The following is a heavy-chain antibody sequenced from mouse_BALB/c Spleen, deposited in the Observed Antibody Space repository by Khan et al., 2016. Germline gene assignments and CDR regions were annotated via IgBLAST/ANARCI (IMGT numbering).Heavy chain of an antibody. Sequence: EVQLQESGPGLVNPSQSLSLTCTVTGYSITSDYAWNWIRQFPGNKLEWMGYITYSGRTSYNPSLKSRISTTRDTSKNQFFLQLNSVTTEDTATXYCARNYRYDRAMDYGGQGTSVTVSS. CDR2: ITYSGRT. CDR3: ARNYRYDRAMDY. CDR1: GYSITSDYA. V-gene: IGHV3-2*02. J-gene: IGHJ4*01. D-gene: IGHD2-14*01.